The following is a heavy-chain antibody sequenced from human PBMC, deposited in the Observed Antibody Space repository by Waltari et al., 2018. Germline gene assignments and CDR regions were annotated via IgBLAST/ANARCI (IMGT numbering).Heavy chain of an antibody. CDR2: ISWNSGRT. Sequence: EVKLVESGGGLVQPGGSLRLSCIGSGFNFENYAMHWVRQAPGKGLEWVSGISWNSGRTGYAETVRGRVTISRDNAKKSLHLQMNSLRPEDTAVYYCTSGSYFSGYWGQGTLVTVSS. CDR1: GFNFENYA. CDR3: TSGSYFSGY. D-gene: IGHD1-26*01. V-gene: IGHV3-9*01. J-gene: IGHJ4*02.